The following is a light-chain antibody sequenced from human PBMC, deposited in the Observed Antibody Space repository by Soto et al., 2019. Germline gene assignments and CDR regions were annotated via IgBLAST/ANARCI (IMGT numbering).Light chain of an antibody. J-gene: IGLJ2*01. CDR3: QSYDRTLSVV. CDR1: SSNIGAGYD. Sequence: QSVLTQPPSVSGAPGQRVTISCTGSSSNIGAGYDVHWYQQLPGTAPKILIYGNSNRPSGVPDRFSGSKSGTSPSLAITGLRAEDGADYYCQSYDRTLSVVLGGGPKLTVL. V-gene: IGLV1-40*01. CDR2: GNS.